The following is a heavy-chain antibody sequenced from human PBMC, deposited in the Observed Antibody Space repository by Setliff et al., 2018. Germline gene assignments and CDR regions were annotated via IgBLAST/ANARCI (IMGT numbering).Heavy chain of an antibody. Sequence: TLSLTCTVSGYSISSGYYWGWIRQPPGKGLEWIGSIYHSGSTYYNPSLKSRVTISVDTSKNQFSLKLSSGTAADTAVYYCARVAGGDWKKRGMDVWGQGTTVTVSS. CDR3: ARVAGGDWKKRGMDV. V-gene: IGHV4-38-2*02. CDR1: GYSISSGYY. CDR2: IYHSGST. D-gene: IGHD1-1*01. J-gene: IGHJ6*02.